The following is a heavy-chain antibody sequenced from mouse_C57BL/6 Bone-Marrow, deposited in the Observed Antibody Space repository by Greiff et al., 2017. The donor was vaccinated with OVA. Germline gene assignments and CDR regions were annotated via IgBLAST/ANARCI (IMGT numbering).Heavy chain of an antibody. CDR3: ARDYYGSPYYFDY. D-gene: IGHD1-1*01. CDR1: GYTFTSYW. CDR2: IYPSDSET. Sequence: QVQLKESGAELVRPGSSVKLSCKASGYTFTSYWMDWVKQRPGQGLEWIGNIYPSDSETHYNQKFKDKATLTVDKSSSTAYMQLSSLTSEDSAVYYCARDYYGSPYYFDYWGQGTTLTVSS. J-gene: IGHJ2*01. V-gene: IGHV1-61*01.